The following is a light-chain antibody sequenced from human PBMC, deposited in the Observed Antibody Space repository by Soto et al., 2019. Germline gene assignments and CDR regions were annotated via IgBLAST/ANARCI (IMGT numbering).Light chain of an antibody. CDR1: SSDVGDYNY. CDR3: SSYTSNSTLHYV. CDR2: EVS. Sequence: QSALTQPASVSGSPGQSITISCTGTSSDVGDYNYVSWYQQHPGKAPKLMIYEVSNRPSGISNRFSGSKSGNTASLTISGLQAEDEADYFCSSYTSNSTLHYVFGTGTKVTVL. V-gene: IGLV2-14*01. J-gene: IGLJ1*01.